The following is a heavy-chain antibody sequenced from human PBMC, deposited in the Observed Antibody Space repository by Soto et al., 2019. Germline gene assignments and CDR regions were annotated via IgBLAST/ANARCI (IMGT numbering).Heavy chain of an antibody. J-gene: IGHJ4*02. D-gene: IGHD2-2*01. V-gene: IGHV3-23*01. CDR2: ISGGSGDST. Sequence: GGSLRLSCAASGFTFSNYAMNWVRQAPGKGLEWVSGISGGSGDSTFYADSVKGRFTISRDNSKNTLHLQMNSLRTEDTAVYYCAKNQPSWATRAAFDYWGQGT. CDR3: AKNQPSWATRAAFDY. CDR1: GFTFSNYA.